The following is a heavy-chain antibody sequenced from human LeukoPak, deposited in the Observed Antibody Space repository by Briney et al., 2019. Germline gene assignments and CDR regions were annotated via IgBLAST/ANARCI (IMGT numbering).Heavy chain of an antibody. D-gene: IGHD4-17*01. CDR2: ISGSGGST. CDR3: AKSDYGDYFFLA. V-gene: IGHV3-23*01. CDR1: RFTFSSYG. Sequence: PGGSLRLSCAASRFTFSSYGMHWVRQAPGKGLEWVSAISGSGGSTYYADSVKGRFTISRDNSKNTLYLQMNSLRAGGTAVYYCAKSDYGDYFFLAWGQGTLVTVSS. J-gene: IGHJ4*02.